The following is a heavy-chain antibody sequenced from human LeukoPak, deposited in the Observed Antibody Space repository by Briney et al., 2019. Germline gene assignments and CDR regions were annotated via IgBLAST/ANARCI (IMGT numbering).Heavy chain of an antibody. Sequence: SETLSLTCTVSGGSLVSYYWTWIRQPPGKGLEWIGYIYYSGSTNYNPSLKSRVTISLDTSKNQFSLKLSSVTAADSAVYYCARIAVSSGWGYFDYWGQGTLVTASS. D-gene: IGHD6-19*01. CDR2: IYYSGST. J-gene: IGHJ4*02. V-gene: IGHV4-59*01. CDR1: GGSLVSYY. CDR3: ARIAVSSGWGYFDY.